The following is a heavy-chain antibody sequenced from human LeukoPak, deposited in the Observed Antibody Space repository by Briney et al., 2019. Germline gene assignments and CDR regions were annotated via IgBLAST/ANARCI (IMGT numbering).Heavy chain of an antibody. V-gene: IGHV3-48*04. Sequence: PGGSLRLSCAASGFTFSSYTMNWVRQAPGKGLEWVSYISSSGSTIYYADSVKGRFTISRDNAKNSLYLQMNSLRAEDTALYYCARDRVYSSSYQFDYWGQGTLVTVSS. D-gene: IGHD6-13*01. J-gene: IGHJ4*02. CDR1: GFTFSSYT. CDR3: ARDRVYSSSYQFDY. CDR2: ISSSGSTI.